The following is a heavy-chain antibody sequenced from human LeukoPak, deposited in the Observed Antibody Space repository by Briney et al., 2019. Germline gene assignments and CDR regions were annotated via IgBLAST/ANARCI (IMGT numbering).Heavy chain of an antibody. Sequence: PSQTLSLTCTVSGGSISSGGYYWIWIRQHPGKGQEWIGYIYYSGSTYYNPSLKSRVTISVDTSKNQFSLKLSSVTAADTAVYYCARTGRVVPAANPYYYYYYMDVWGKGTTVTVS. CDR2: IYYSGST. J-gene: IGHJ6*03. CDR3: ARTGRVVPAANPYYYYYYMDV. CDR1: GGSISSGGYY. D-gene: IGHD2-2*01. V-gene: IGHV4-31*03.